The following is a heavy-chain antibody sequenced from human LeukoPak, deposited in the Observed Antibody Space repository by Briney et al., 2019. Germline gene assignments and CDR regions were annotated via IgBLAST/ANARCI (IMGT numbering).Heavy chain of an antibody. V-gene: IGHV3-23*01. J-gene: IGHJ4*02. Sequence: GGSLRLSCAASGFTFSSYAMSWVRQAPGKGLEWVSAIGGSGGSTYYADSVKGRFTISRDNSKNTLYLQMNSLRAEDTAVYYCAITSPQSTVGDYWGQGTLVTVSS. D-gene: IGHD3-16*01. CDR2: IGGSGGST. CDR1: GFTFSSYA. CDR3: AITSPQSTVGDY.